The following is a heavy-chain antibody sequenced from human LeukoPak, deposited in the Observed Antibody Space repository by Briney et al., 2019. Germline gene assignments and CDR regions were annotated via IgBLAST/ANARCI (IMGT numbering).Heavy chain of an antibody. D-gene: IGHD3-22*01. J-gene: IGHJ4*02. CDR2: IIPILGMA. CDR3: ASDPTYYYDSSGYYHD. V-gene: IGHV1-69*04. Sequence: LVKVSCKASGGTFSSYAISWVRQAPGQGLEWMGRIIPILGMANYAQKFQGRVTITADKSTSTAYMELSSLRSEDTAVYYCASDPTYYYDSSGYYHDWGQGTLVTVSS. CDR1: GGTFSSYA.